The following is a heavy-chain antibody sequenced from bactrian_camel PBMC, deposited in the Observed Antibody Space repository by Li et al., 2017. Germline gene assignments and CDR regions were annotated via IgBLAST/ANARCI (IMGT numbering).Heavy chain of an antibody. CDR2: IDADGGTT. Sequence: QLVESGGGSVQSGGSLRLSCAASGYTYSSYCMGWFRQAPGKEREGIATIDADGGTTYADSVMGRFTMSQDNARTTFYLQMNGLRPEDTAMYYCAARRRTEYNTCTLRADAYNVWGQGTQVTVS. V-gene: IGHV3S28*01. CDR3: AARRRTEYNTCTLRADAYNV. D-gene: IGHD1*01. J-gene: IGHJ4*01. CDR1: GYTYSSYC.